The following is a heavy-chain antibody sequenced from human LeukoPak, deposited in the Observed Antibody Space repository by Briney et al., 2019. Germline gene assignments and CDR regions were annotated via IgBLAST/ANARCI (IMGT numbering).Heavy chain of an antibody. J-gene: IGHJ4*02. CDR3: ARWIQLWLFPFDC. V-gene: IGHV4-30-4*01. D-gene: IGHD5-18*01. CDR2: IYYSGST. CDR1: GGSISSGDYY. Sequence: PSETLSLTCSVSGGSISSGDYYWSWIRQPPGKGLEWIGYIYYSGSTYYNPSLKSRVTISVDTSKNQFSLKLSSVTAADTAVYYCARWIQLWLFPFDCRGQGTLVTVSS.